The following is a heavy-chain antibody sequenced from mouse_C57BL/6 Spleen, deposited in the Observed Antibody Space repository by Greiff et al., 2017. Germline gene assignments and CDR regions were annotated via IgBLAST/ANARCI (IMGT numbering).Heavy chain of an antibody. V-gene: IGHV5-6*01. CDR1: GFTFSSYG. J-gene: IGHJ2*01. Sequence: EVQLVESGGDLVKPGGSLKLSCAASGFTFSSYGMSWVRQTPDKRLEWVATISSGGSYTYYPDSVKGRFTISRDNAKNTLYLQMSSLKSEDTAMYYCARHYYEGYYFDYWGQGTTLTVSS. CDR2: ISSGGSYT. D-gene: IGHD2-4*01. CDR3: ARHYYEGYYFDY.